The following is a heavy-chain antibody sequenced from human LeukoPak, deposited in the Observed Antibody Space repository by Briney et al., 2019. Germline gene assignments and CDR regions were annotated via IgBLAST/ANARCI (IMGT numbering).Heavy chain of an antibody. CDR2: IREDGSEK. V-gene: IGHV3-7*01. D-gene: IGHD3-3*01. CDR3: ARGDDDVWSGYYLYYYYYGMDV. J-gene: IGHJ6*02. CDR1: GFTFRSYW. Sequence: GGSLRLSCAASGFTFRSYWMSWVHQAPGKGLEWVANIREDGSEKYYMDSVKGRFTISRDNAKNSLYLQMSSLRAEDTAVYYCARGDDDVWSGYYLYYYYYGMDVWGQGTTVTVSS.